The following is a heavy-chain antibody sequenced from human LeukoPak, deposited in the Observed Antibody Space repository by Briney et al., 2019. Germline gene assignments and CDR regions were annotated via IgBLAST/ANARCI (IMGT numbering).Heavy chain of an antibody. D-gene: IGHD2-15*01. CDR1: GGSISSYY. CDR2: IYYSGST. V-gene: IGHV4-59*01. CDR3: ARGSWITCSGGSCYFRGSYMDV. J-gene: IGHJ6*03. Sequence: SETLSLTCTVSGGSISSYYWSWIRQPPGKGLEWIGYIYYSGSTNYNPSLKSRVTISVDTSKNQFSLKLSSVTAADTAVYYCARGSWITCSGGSCYFRGSYMDVWGKGTTVTISS.